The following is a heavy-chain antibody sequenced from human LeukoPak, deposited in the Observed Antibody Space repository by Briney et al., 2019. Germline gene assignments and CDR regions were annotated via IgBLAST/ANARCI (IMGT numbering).Heavy chain of an antibody. D-gene: IGHD3-22*01. V-gene: IGHV4-4*07. CDR2: IYTSGST. J-gene: IGHJ6*03. Sequence: SETLSLTCTVSGGSISSYYWSWIRQPAGKGLEWIGRIYTSGSTNYNPSLKSRVTMSVDASKNQFSLKLSSVTAADTAVYYCARVAYYDIGGYYYYYMDVWAKGPRSPSP. CDR3: ARVAYYDIGGYYYYYMDV. CDR1: GGSISSYY.